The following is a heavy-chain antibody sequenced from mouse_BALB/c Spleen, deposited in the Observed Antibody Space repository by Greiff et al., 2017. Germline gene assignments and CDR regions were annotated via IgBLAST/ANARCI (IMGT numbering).Heavy chain of an antibody. Sequence: VKLQESGPGLVAPSQSLSITCTVSGFSLTSYGVHWVRQPPGKGLEWLGVIWAGGSTNYNSALMSRLSISKDNSKSQVFLKMNSLQTDDTAMYYCARSSTMITTSWFAYWGQGTLVTVSA. CDR3: ARSSTMITTSWFAY. D-gene: IGHD2-4*01. J-gene: IGHJ3*01. CDR2: IWAGGST. V-gene: IGHV2-9*02. CDR1: GFSLTSYG.